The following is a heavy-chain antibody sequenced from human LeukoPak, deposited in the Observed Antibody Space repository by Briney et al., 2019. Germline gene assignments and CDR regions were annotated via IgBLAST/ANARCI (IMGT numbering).Heavy chain of an antibody. Sequence: SETLSLTCAVYGGSFNDYYWSWICQPPGKGLEWIGEINHSGSTNNNPSLKSRVTISVDTSKNQFSLKLSSVTAADTAVYYCARHRGSGWYFDYWGQGTLVTVSS. J-gene: IGHJ4*02. D-gene: IGHD6-19*01. CDR3: ARHRGSGWYFDY. CDR1: GGSFNDYY. V-gene: IGHV4-34*01. CDR2: INHSGST.